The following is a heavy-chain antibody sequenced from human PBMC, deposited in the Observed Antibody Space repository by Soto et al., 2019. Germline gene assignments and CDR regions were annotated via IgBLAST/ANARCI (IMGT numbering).Heavy chain of an antibody. V-gene: IGHV3-23*01. Sequence: PGGSLRLSCAASGFTFRSYAMSWVRQAPGKGLEWVSGISGSGISTHYADSVKGRFTVSRDNSKNTLYLQMNSLRAEDTAVYNCAQEPVGPHWYFELWGRGTLVTGSS. CDR2: ISGSGIST. J-gene: IGHJ2*01. CDR3: AQEPVGPHWYFEL. CDR1: GFTFRSYA.